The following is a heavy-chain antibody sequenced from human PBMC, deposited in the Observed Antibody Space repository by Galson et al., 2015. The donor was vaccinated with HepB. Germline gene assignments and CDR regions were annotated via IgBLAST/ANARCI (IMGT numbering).Heavy chain of an antibody. CDR2: MKQDGSEK. D-gene: IGHD6-19*01. Sequence: SLRLSCAASGFTFNSHWMTWVRQAPGKGLEWVGNMKQDGSEKNYVDSVKGRFTISRDNAKSSLYLQMNSLRVEDTAVYYCARSSGWSSDYWGQGTLVTVSS. CDR1: GFTFNSHW. CDR3: ARSSGWSSDY. V-gene: IGHV3-7*03. J-gene: IGHJ4*02.